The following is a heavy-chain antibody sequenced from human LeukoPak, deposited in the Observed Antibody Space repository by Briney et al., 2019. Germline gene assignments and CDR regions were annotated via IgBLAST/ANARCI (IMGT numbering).Heavy chain of an antibody. CDR2: IYTSGST. CDR1: GGSISSGSYY. D-gene: IGHD3-22*01. CDR3: ARDRPAYYYDSSGYP. J-gene: IGHJ5*02. Sequence: SETLSLTCTVSGGSISSGSYYWSWIRQPAGKGLEWIGRIYTSGSTNYNPSLKSRVAISVDTSKNQFSLKLSSVTAADTAVYYCARDRPAYYYDSSGYPWGQGTLVTVSS. V-gene: IGHV4-61*02.